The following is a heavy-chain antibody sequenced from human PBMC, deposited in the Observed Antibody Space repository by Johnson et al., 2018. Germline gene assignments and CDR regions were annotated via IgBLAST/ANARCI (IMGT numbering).Heavy chain of an antibody. J-gene: IGHJ6*03. CDR3: ARRGAAANMDV. Sequence: QVQLVESGGGVVQPGRSLRLSCAASGFTFSSYGMHWVRQAPGKGLEWVAVISYDGSNKYYADSVKGRFTISRDNSKNTLYLQMNSLRAEDTAVYYCARRGAAANMDVWGTGTTVTVSS. CDR2: ISYDGSNK. CDR1: GFTFSSYG. V-gene: IGHV3-30*03. D-gene: IGHD2-2*01.